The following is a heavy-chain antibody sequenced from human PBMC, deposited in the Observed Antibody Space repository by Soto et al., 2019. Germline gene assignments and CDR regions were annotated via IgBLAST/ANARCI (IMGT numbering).Heavy chain of an antibody. CDR2: IYYIGTT. Sequence: QVQLQESGPGLVKPSETLSLTCSVSDGSVNTGNYYWSWIRQPPGKGLEWIGHIYYIGTTNYNPSLKIRVTISVDTSKNQFSLKVTSVTAADTAVYFCAREEKQLSRYGGDFDYWGQGILVTVSS. CDR3: AREEKQLSRYGGDFDY. CDR1: DGSVNTGNYY. D-gene: IGHD3-16*01. V-gene: IGHV4-61*01. J-gene: IGHJ4*02.